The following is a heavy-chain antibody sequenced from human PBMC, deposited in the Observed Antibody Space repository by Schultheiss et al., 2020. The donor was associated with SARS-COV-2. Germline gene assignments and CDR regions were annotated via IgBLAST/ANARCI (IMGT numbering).Heavy chain of an antibody. J-gene: IGHJ3*02. Sequence: SQTLSLTCTVSGGSISSSSYYWGWIRQPPGKGLEWIGSIYYSGSTYYNPSLKSRVTISVDTSKNQFSLKLSSVTAADTAVYYCERPFDSSGYSLDAFDIWGQGTMVTVSS. CDR3: ERPFDSSGYSLDAFDI. V-gene: IGHV4-39*01. CDR1: GGSISSSSYY. CDR2: IYYSGST. D-gene: IGHD3-22*01.